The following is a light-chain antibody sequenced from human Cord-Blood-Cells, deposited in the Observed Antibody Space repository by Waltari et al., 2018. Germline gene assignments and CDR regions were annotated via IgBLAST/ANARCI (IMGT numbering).Light chain of an antibody. CDR1: QSVSSSY. J-gene: IGKJ2*01. V-gene: IGKV3-20*01. CDR3: QQYGSSPYT. Sequence: EIVLTQSPGTLSLSPGERATLPCRASQSVSSSYLAWYQQTPGQAPRLLIYGASSRATGIPDRFSGSGSGTDFTLTISRLEPEDFAVYYCQQYGSSPYTFGQGTKLEIK. CDR2: GAS.